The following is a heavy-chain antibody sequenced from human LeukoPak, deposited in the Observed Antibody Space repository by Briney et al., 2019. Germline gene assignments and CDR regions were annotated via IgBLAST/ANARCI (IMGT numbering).Heavy chain of an antibody. D-gene: IGHD5-12*01. J-gene: IGHJ4*02. V-gene: IGHV1-8*01. CDR3: ATRGTTVATIVDY. Sequence: GASVKVSCKASGYTFTSYDINWVRQATGQGLEWMGWMNPNSGNTGYAQKFQGRVTMTRNTSISTAYMELSSLRSEDTAVYYCATRGTTVATIVDYWGQGTLVTVSS. CDR1: GYTFTSYD. CDR2: MNPNSGNT.